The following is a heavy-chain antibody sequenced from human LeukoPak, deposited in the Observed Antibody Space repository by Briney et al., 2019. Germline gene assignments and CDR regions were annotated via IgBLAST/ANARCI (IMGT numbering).Heavy chain of an antibody. V-gene: IGHV1-46*01. CDR1: GYTFTSYY. CDR3: AGAPDYDSSGYYSGDAFDI. CDR2: INPSGGST. D-gene: IGHD3-22*01. Sequence: GASVKVSCKASGYTFTSYYMHWVRQAPGQGLEWMGIINPSGGSTSYAQKFQGRVTMTRDTSTSTVYMELSSLRSEDTAVYYCAGAPDYDSSGYYSGDAFDIWDQGTMVTVSS. J-gene: IGHJ3*02.